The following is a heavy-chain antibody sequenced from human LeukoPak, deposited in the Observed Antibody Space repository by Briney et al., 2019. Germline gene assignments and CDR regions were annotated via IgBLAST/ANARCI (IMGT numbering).Heavy chain of an antibody. CDR1: GFTFSSYW. CDR2: ISSSDIYT. D-gene: IGHD5-18*01. J-gene: IGHJ4*02. CDR3: ARDYSYGFLN. Sequence: GGSLRLSCAASGFTFSSYWTNWARQAPGKGLEWVSYISSSDIYTIYADSVKGRFTISRDNAKNSLYLQMNSLRAEDTAVYYCARDYSYGFLNWGQGTLVTVSS. V-gene: IGHV3-21*05.